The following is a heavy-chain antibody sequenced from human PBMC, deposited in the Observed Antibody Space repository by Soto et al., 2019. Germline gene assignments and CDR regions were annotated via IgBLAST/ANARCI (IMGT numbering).Heavy chain of an antibody. J-gene: IGHJ5*02. CDR3: ARDLAPVLGFGVVTHPWFDP. CDR1: GGSISSYY. D-gene: IGHD3-3*01. V-gene: IGHV4-4*07. CDR2: IYTSGST. Sequence: SETLSLTCTVSGGSISSYYWSWIRQPAGKGLEWIGRIYTSGSTNYNPSLKSRVTMSVDTSKNQFSLKLSSVTAADTAVYYCARDLAPVLGFGVVTHPWFDPWGQGTLVTVSS.